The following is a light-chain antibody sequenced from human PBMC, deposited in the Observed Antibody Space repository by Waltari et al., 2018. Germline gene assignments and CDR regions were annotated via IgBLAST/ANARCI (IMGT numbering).Light chain of an antibody. V-gene: IGLV2-11*01. CDR2: DVS. CDR1: SRDVGGYNY. CDR3: CSYAGGYTLGV. J-gene: IGLJ2*01. Sequence: QSALTQPRSVSGSPGQSVTISCTGTSRDVGGYNYVSWYQQHPGKAPKVMIYDVSKRPPGVPVRFHGSKSGNTASLTISGLQAEDEADYYCCSYAGGYTLGVFGGGTKLTVL.